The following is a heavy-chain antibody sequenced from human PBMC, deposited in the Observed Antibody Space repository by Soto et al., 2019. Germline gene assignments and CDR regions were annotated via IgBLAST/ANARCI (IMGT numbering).Heavy chain of an antibody. V-gene: IGHV3-33*01. J-gene: IGHJ6*02. CDR2: IWYDGSNK. CDR3: ERDWGGGYDLCYFGMDV. D-gene: IGHD5-12*01. Sequence: QVQLVESGGGVVQPGKSLRLSCAASGFTFSSYGMHWVRQAPGKGLEWVAVIWYDGSNKNYADSVKGRFIISRDSSKNGSEVQVIGLRAEDTAVDYCERDWGGGYDLCYFGMDVWGHGATGTVSS. CDR1: GFTFSSYG.